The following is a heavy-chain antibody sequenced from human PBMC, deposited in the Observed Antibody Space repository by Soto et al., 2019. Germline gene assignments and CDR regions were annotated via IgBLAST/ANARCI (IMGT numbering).Heavy chain of an antibody. CDR3: ESSARRSSSWYDPYDY. V-gene: IGHV1-18*01. CDR2: ISAYNGNT. CDR1: GYTFTSYG. J-gene: IGHJ4*02. Sequence: QVQLVQSGAEVKKPGASVKVSCKASGYTFTSYGISWVRQAPGQGLEWMGWISAYNGNTNYAQKLQGRVTMTTDTSKRSAYMELRSLRSDDTAVYYCESSARRSSSWYDPYDYWGQGTLVTVSS. D-gene: IGHD6-13*01.